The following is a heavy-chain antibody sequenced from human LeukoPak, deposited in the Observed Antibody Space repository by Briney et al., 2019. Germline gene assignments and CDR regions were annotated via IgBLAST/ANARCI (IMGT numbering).Heavy chain of an antibody. CDR1: GFTFNTHA. J-gene: IGHJ4*02. CDR2: ISESGGKT. Sequence: GASLRLSCAASGFTFNTHAMTWVRQAAGKGLEWVSAISESGGKTCYADSVKGRFTISRDNSKNTVYLQMNGLRVEDTALYYCTKAWAADYWGQGTLVTVSS. CDR3: TKAWAADY. V-gene: IGHV3-23*01. D-gene: IGHD1-26*01.